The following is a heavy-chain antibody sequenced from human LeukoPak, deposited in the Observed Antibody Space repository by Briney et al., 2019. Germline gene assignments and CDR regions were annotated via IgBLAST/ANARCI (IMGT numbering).Heavy chain of an antibody. Sequence: PGRSLRLSCAASGFTFSSYGMHWVRQAPGKGLEWVAVISYDGSNKYYADSVKGRFTISRDNSKNTLYLQMNSLRAEDTAVYYCAKDWYNWNDYYYYGMDVWGKGTTVTVSP. V-gene: IGHV3-30*18. CDR3: AKDWYNWNDYYYYGMDV. CDR1: GFTFSSYG. CDR2: ISYDGSNK. J-gene: IGHJ6*04. D-gene: IGHD1-1*01.